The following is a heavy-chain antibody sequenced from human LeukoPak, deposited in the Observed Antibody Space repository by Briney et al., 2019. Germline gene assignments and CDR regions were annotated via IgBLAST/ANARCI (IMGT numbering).Heavy chain of an antibody. D-gene: IGHD5-12*01. Sequence: GGSLRLSCAASGFTFSSYAMHWVRQAPGKGLEWVAVISYDGSNKYYADSVKGRFTISRDNSKNTLYLQMNSLRAEDTAVYYCARAPEWLRDASDIWGQGTMVTVSS. CDR2: ISYDGSNK. V-gene: IGHV3-30-3*01. J-gene: IGHJ3*02. CDR3: ARAPEWLRDASDI. CDR1: GFTFSSYA.